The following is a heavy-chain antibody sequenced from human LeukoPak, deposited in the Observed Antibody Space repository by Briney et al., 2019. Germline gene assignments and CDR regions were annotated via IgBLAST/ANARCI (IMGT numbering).Heavy chain of an antibody. CDR1: GFTFSRYG. Sequence: GGSLRLSCAASGFTFSRYGMHWVRQAPGKGLEWVAVLSYDGGDKYYADSVKGRFTISRDNSKNSLYLQMNSLRAEDTAVYYCARAGTTVALGAYWGQGTLVTVSS. CDR2: LSYDGGDK. V-gene: IGHV3-30*03. CDR3: ARAGTTVALGAY. J-gene: IGHJ4*02. D-gene: IGHD1-7*01.